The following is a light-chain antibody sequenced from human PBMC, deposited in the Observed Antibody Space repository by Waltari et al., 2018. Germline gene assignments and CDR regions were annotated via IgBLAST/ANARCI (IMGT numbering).Light chain of an antibody. Sequence: DIQMTQSPSSLSASVVDRVTITCRASQAISNFLAWYQQRPGKVPKLLIYSASTLESGVPSRFSGSASGTDFTLTISSLQPEDVATYYCQKYNSAPHTFGQGTKLEI. V-gene: IGKV1-27*01. CDR3: QKYNSAPHT. CDR1: QAISNF. J-gene: IGKJ2*01. CDR2: SAS.